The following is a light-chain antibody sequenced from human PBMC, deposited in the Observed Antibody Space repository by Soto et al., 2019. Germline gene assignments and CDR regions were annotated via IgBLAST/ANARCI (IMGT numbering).Light chain of an antibody. CDR3: QQYYSNPCT. Sequence: AILMTQSPSSFSASTGDRVTITCRASQGISSYLAWYQQKPGKAPKLLIYAASNLESGVPSRFSGSGSGTDFTLTISCLQSEDFANYYCQQYYSNPCTFGQGTKLEIK. CDR1: QGISSY. J-gene: IGKJ2*02. CDR2: AAS. V-gene: IGKV1-8*01.